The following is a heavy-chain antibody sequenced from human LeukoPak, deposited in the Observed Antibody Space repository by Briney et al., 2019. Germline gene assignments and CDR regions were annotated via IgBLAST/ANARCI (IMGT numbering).Heavy chain of an antibody. Sequence: GGSLRLSCAASGFTFSSYSMNWVRQAPGKGLEWVAFIRYDGSNKYYADSVKGRFTISRDNSKNTLYLQMNSLRAEDTAVYYCARATMIVVVIPTSFDYWGQGTLVTVSS. CDR1: GFTFSSYS. D-gene: IGHD3-22*01. J-gene: IGHJ4*02. V-gene: IGHV3-30*02. CDR2: IRYDGSNK. CDR3: ARATMIVVVIPTSFDY.